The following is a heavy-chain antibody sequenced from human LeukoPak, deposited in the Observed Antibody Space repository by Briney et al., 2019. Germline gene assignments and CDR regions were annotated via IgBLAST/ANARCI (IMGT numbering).Heavy chain of an antibody. J-gene: IGHJ4*02. CDR1: GFTFSSYW. Sequence: PGGSLRLSCTASGFTFSSYWMNWVRQAPGKGLEWVANIKHDGSEKYHVDSVKGRFTISRDNAKNSLYLQMNSLRAEDTAVYYCARALDSLYSSGWPSAVYWGQGTLVTVSS. CDR2: IKHDGSEK. V-gene: IGHV3-7*01. D-gene: IGHD6-19*01. CDR3: ARALDSLYSSGWPSAVY.